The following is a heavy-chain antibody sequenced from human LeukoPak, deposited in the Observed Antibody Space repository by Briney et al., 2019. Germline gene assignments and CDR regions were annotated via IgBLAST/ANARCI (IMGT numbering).Heavy chain of an antibody. CDR1: GYTFTSYG. CDR2: ISAYNGNT. Sequence: ASVKVSCKASGYTFTSYGISWVRQAPGQGLEWMGWISAYNGNTNYAQKLQGRVTMTTDTSTSTAYMELRSLRSDDTAVYHCARDSVVVVPAAILDYYYYGMDVWGQGTTVTVSS. CDR3: ARDSVVVVPAAILDYYYYGMDV. V-gene: IGHV1-18*01. D-gene: IGHD2-2*01. J-gene: IGHJ6*02.